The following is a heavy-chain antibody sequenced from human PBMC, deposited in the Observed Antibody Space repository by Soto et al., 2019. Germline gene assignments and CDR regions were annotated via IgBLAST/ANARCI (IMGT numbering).Heavy chain of an antibody. J-gene: IGHJ6*02. V-gene: IGHV4-31*03. CDR1: GGSISSGGYY. CDR2: IYYSGST. D-gene: IGHD3-10*01. Sequence: SETLSLTCTVSGGSISSGGYYWSWIRQHPEKSLEWIGYIYYSGSTYYNQSLKSRVTISVDTSKNQFSLKLSSVTAADTAVYYCARDRGGSGSSHSDYYYGMDVWGQGTTVTVSS. CDR3: ARDRGGSGSSHSDYYYGMDV.